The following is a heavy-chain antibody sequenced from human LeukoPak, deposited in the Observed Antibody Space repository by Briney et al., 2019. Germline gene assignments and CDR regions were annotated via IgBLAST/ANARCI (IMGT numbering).Heavy chain of an antibody. Sequence: SETLSLTCTVSGGSISSHYYWIWIRQPPGKGLEWTGSIYYSGSTYYNPSLKSRVTISVDTSKNTFSLKLSSLTAAETAVYYCARQYGSGSAYTPVVDLWGQGTLVTVSS. CDR3: ARQYGSGSAYTPVVDL. J-gene: IGHJ4*02. CDR2: IYYSGST. V-gene: IGHV4-39*01. CDR1: GGSISSHYY. D-gene: IGHD3-10*01.